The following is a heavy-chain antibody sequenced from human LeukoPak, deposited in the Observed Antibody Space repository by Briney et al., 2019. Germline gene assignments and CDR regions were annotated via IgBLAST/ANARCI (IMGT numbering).Heavy chain of an antibody. D-gene: IGHD3-22*01. J-gene: IGHJ3*02. CDR1: GFTVSSNY. V-gene: IGHV3-53*01. CDR2: IYSGGST. Sequence: GGSLRLSCAASGFTVSSNYMSWVRQAPGKGLEWVSVIYSGGSTYYADSVKGRFTISRDNSKITLYLQMNSLRAEDTAVYYCARDPGDYYDSSGYYVGAFDIWGQGTMVTVSS. CDR3: ARDPGDYYDSSGYYVGAFDI.